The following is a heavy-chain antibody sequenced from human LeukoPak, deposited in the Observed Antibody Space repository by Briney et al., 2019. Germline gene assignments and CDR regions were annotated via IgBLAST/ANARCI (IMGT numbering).Heavy chain of an antibody. CDR1: GGSISSYY. Sequence: SETLSLTCTVSGGSISSYYWSWIRQPPGKGLEWIGYIYYSGGTTYNPSLKSRVTISVKTHNNHFSLKLSTLPTADTAVYYCARGLGATGWFDPWGQGTLVTVSS. CDR2: IYYSGGT. V-gene: IGHV4-59*01. D-gene: IGHD1-26*01. J-gene: IGHJ5*02. CDR3: ARGLGATGWFDP.